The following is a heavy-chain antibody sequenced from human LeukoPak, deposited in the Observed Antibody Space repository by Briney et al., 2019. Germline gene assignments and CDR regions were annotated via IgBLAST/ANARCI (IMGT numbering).Heavy chain of an antibody. V-gene: IGHV4-34*01. J-gene: IGHJ4*02. D-gene: IGHD3-22*01. Sequence: SETLSLTCAVSGGSFSGYYWTWIRQPPGKGLEWIGEINHSGSANYNPSLMSRITISLDTSKNHFSLNLSSVTAADTAVYYCARGLSKWFPDYWGQGTLVTVSS. CDR1: GGSFSGYY. CDR2: INHSGSA. CDR3: ARGLSKWFPDY.